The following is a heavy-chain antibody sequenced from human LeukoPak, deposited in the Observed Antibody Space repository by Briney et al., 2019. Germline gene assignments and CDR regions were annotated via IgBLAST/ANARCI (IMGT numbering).Heavy chain of an antibody. V-gene: IGHV3-43D*03. CDR3: AKDSGLYYDSSGYSAFDY. Sequence: GGSLRLSCAASGFTFDDYAMHWVRQAPGKGLEWVSLISWDGGSTYYADSVKGRFTISRDNSKNSLYLQMNSLRAEDTALYYCAKDSGLYYDSSGYSAFDYWGQGTLVTVSS. J-gene: IGHJ4*02. CDR2: ISWDGGST. D-gene: IGHD3-22*01. CDR1: GFTFDDYA.